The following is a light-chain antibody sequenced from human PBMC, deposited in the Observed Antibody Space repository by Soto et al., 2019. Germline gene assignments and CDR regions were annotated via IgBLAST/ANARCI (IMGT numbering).Light chain of an antibody. V-gene: IGKV1-33*01. CDR3: QQYDNLPIT. Sequence: DIPMTQSPSSLSASVGDRVTITCQASQDISNYLNWYQQKPGKAPKFLIYDASNFETGVPSSFSGSESGTDFTFTISSLQPEDIATYYCQQYDNLPITFGQGTRLEIK. CDR2: DAS. J-gene: IGKJ5*01. CDR1: QDISNY.